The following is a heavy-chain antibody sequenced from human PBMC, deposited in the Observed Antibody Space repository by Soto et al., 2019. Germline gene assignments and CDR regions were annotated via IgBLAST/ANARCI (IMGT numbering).Heavy chain of an antibody. CDR2: ISYDGSNK. CDR1: GFTFSSYG. D-gene: IGHD3-22*01. CDR3: AKGETYYYDSSGYWVHD. V-gene: IGHV3-30*18. J-gene: IGHJ4*02. Sequence: QVQLVESGGGVVQPGRSLRLSCAASGFTFSSYGMHWVRQAPGKGLEWVAVISYDGSNKYYADSVKGRFTISRDNSKNTLYLQMNSLRAEDTAVYYCAKGETYYYDSSGYWVHDWGQGTLVTVSS.